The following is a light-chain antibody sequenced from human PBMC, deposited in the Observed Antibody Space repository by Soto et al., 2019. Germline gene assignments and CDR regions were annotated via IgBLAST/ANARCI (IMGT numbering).Light chain of an antibody. J-gene: IGKJ1*01. CDR2: DAS. V-gene: IGKV1-5*01. CDR1: QSISSW. Sequence: GDRVTITCRASQSISSWLAWYQQKPGKAPKLLIYDASSLESGVPSRFSGSGSGTEFTLTISSLQPDDFATYCCQQYNSYSVTFGQGTKVEIK. CDR3: QQYNSYSVT.